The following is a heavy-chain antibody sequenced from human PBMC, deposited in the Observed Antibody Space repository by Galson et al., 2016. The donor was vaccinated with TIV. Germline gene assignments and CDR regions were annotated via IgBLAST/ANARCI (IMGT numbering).Heavy chain of an antibody. CDR2: LYNNGNS. J-gene: IGHJ5*02. CDR1: GFSVSNTY. Sequence: SLRLSYAASGFSVSNTYISWVRQAPGKGLEWVSVLYNNGNSRYADSVKGRFTISRDNSKNTVYLQMNSLRAEDTAVYYCARPGSYSSSWYFFDPWGQGTLVTVSS. D-gene: IGHD6-13*01. V-gene: IGHV3-53*01. CDR3: ARPGSYSSSWYFFDP.